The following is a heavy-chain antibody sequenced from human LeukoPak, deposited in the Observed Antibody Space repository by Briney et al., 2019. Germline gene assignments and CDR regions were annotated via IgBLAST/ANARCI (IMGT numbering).Heavy chain of an antibody. J-gene: IGHJ5*02. V-gene: IGHV4-38-2*02. D-gene: IGHD1-7*01. CDR1: GYSITSDYY. CDR2: IFHSGST. CDR3: ARDIWNYVGWFDP. Sequence: SETLSLTCTVSGYSITSDYYWGWSRQPPGKGLGGIVSIFHSGSTYYNPSLKSRVTISVVTSKNQFSLKLSSVTAADTAVYYCARDIWNYVGWFDPWGQGTLVTVSS.